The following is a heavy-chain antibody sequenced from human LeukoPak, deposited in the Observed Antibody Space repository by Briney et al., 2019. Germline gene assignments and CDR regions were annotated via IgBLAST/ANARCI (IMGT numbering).Heavy chain of an antibody. D-gene: IGHD3-3*01. CDR2: IYHSGST. J-gene: IGHJ3*02. V-gene: IGHV4-30-2*01. Sequence: SETLSLTCAVSGGSISSGGYSWSWIRQPPGKGLEWIGYIYHSGSTYYNPSLKSRVTISVDTSKNQFSLKLSSVTAADTAVYYCARPSGGDFWSGYFENDAFDIWGQGTMVTVSS. CDR3: ARPSGGDFWSGYFENDAFDI. CDR1: GGSISSGGYS.